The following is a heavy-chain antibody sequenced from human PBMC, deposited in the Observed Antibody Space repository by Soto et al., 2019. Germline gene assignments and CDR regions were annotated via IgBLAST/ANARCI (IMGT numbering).Heavy chain of an antibody. D-gene: IGHD6-6*01. CDR1: GASISRGGYY. J-gene: IGHJ6*02. V-gene: IGHV4-31*03. CDR3: GRIGVAAPAGNYYGMDV. CDR2: IYYSGST. Sequence: TLSLTCTVSGASISRGGYYWSWIRQHPGKGLEWSGNIYYSGSTYYNPSLESRVTISVDTSKKQFSLKLSSVTAEDTAVYYCGRIGVAAPAGNYYGMDVWGQGTTVTVSS.